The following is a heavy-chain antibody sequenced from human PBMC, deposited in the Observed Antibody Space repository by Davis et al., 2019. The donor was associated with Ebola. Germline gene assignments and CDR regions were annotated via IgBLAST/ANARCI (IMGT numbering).Heavy chain of an antibody. Sequence: GGSLRLSCAASGFTFSSYGMHWVRQAPGKGLEWVANIKQDGSEKYYVDSVKGRFTISRDNAKNSLYLQMNSLRAEDTAVYYCARGEYDYIWGSYHYRGFDYWGQGTLVTVSS. CDR1: GFTFSSYG. CDR2: IKQDGSEK. V-gene: IGHV3-7*01. J-gene: IGHJ4*02. CDR3: ARGEYDYIWGSYHYRGFDY. D-gene: IGHD3-16*02.